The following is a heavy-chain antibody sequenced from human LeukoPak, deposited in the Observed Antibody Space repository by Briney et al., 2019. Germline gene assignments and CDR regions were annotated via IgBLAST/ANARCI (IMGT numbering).Heavy chain of an antibody. J-gene: IGHJ4*02. V-gene: IGHV3-9*01. Sequence: PGGSLRLSCAASGFTFDDYAMHWVRQAPGKGLEWVSGISWNSGSIGYADSVKGRFTISRDNAKNSLYLQMNSLGAEDTALYYRANCEGGNSGGASFDNWGQEPLVTVSS. CDR3: ANCEGGNSGGASFDN. CDR2: ISWNSGSI. CDR1: GFTFDDYA. D-gene: IGHD4-23*01.